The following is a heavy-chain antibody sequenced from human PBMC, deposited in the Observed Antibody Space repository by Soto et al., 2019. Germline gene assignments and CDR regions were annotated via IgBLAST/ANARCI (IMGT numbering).Heavy chain of an antibody. J-gene: IGHJ4*02. Sequence: PGGSLRLSCVASGFTLNNYDISWVRQAPGKGLECVSSLRPSGSTYYADSVKGRFTISRDNAVSTVYLQMNGLRADDTATYYCAKFAPTAVAPSGYFTLWGQGTPVTVSS. V-gene: IGHV3-23*01. CDR2: LRPSGST. D-gene: IGHD3-3*01. CDR1: GFTLNNYD. CDR3: AKFAPTAVAPSGYFTL.